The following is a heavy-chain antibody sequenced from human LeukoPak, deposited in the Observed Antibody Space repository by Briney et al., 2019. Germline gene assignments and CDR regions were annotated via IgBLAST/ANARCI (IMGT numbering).Heavy chain of an antibody. J-gene: IGHJ4*02. V-gene: IGHV3-7*01. CDR1: GFTFSSHW. CDR2: INQDGSEK. CDR3: TRYSYNSGPNDY. D-gene: IGHD3-10*01. Sequence: GGSLRLSCVASGFTFSSHWMSWVRQAPGKGLEWVANINQDGSEKRYVDSVKGRLTISRDNAETSLYLEMNSLRAEDTAVYYCTRYSYNSGPNDYWGQGTLVTVSS.